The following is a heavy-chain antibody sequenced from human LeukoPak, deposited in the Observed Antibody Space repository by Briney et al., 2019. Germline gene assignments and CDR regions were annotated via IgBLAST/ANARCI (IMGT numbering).Heavy chain of an antibody. J-gene: IGHJ4*02. CDR1: GGSFSGYY. Sequence: TSETLSLTCAVYGGSFSGYYWSWIRQPPGKGLEWIGEINHSGSTNYNPSLKSRVTISVDTFKNQFSLKLSSVSAADTAVYYCARGRLFDYWGQGTLVTVSS. V-gene: IGHV4-34*01. D-gene: IGHD6-19*01. CDR3: ARGRLFDY. CDR2: INHSGST.